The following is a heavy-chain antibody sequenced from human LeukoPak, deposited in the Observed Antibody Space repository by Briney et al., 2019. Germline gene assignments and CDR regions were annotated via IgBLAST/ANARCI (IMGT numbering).Heavy chain of an antibody. CDR3: ARDRGKVVVPAAANLYFDY. J-gene: IGHJ4*02. V-gene: IGHV1-2*02. D-gene: IGHD2-2*01. Sequence: ASVKVSCKAPGYTFTGYYMHWVRQAPGQGLEWMGWINPNSGGTNYAQKFQGRVTMTRDTSISTAYMELSRLRSDDTAVYYCARDRGKVVVPAAANLYFDYWGQGTLVTVSS. CDR1: GYTFTGYY. CDR2: INPNSGGT.